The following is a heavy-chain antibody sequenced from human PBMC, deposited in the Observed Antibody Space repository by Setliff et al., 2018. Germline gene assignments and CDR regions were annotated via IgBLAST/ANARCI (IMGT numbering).Heavy chain of an antibody. CDR1: GYTFTSYA. CDR2: INAGNGNT. CDR3: ARDGFEIVVVPAAIYYYYMDV. Sequence: GPSVKVSCKASGYTFTSYAMHWVRQAPGQRLEWMGWINAGNGNTKYSQKFQGRVTITRDTSASTAYMELSSLRSEDTAVYYCARDGFEIVVVPAAIYYYYMDVWGKGTTVTVSS. J-gene: IGHJ6*03. V-gene: IGHV1-3*01. D-gene: IGHD2-2*01.